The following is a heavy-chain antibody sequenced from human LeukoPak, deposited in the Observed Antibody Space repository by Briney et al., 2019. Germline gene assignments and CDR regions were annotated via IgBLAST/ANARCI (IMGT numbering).Heavy chain of an antibody. Sequence: GSLRPPCSAPGFTFSSYSMSWVRQAPGKGLEWVSAISGSGGSTYYAGSVKGRFTISRDNSKNTLYLQMNSLRAEDTAVYYCAKGRIAAAGTRDWFDPWGQGTLVTVSS. CDR1: GFTFSSYS. V-gene: IGHV3-23*01. CDR3: AKGRIAAAGTRDWFDP. D-gene: IGHD6-13*01. J-gene: IGHJ5*02. CDR2: ISGSGGST.